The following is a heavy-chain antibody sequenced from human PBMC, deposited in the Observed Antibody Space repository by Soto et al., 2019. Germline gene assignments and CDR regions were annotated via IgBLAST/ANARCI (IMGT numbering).Heavy chain of an antibody. J-gene: IGHJ4*02. Sequence: QVQLVESGGGVVQPGRSLRLSCAASGFTFSSFAMHWVRQAPGKGLEWLAVISSDVVNYYYAESVKGRFTISRDNSKNTRLLPRNSVSTEDTAVYFCTRGGAWTPEGLGYWGQGALVTVSS. CDR2: ISSDVVNY. D-gene: IGHD2-15*01. CDR1: GFTFSSFA. V-gene: IGHV3-30-3*01. CDR3: TRGGAWTPEGLGY.